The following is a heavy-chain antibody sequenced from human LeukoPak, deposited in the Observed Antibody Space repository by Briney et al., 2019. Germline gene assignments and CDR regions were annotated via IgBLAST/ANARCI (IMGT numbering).Heavy chain of an antibody. V-gene: IGHV4-34*01. CDR2: INHSGST. Sequence: SETLSLTCAVHGGSFSGYYWSWIRQPPGKGLEWIGEINHSGSTNYNPSLKSRVTISVDTSKNQFSLKLSSVTAADTAVYYCARVGVIGWFDPWGQGTLVTVSS. CDR3: ARVGVIGWFDP. D-gene: IGHD3-10*01. CDR1: GGSFSGYY. J-gene: IGHJ5*02.